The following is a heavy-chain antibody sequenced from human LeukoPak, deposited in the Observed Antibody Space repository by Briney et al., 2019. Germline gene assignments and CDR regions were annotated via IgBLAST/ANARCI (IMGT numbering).Heavy chain of an antibody. CDR2: INPNTGGT. J-gene: IGHJ4*02. V-gene: IGHV1-2*02. Sequence: ASVKVSCKASGYTFTGYYLHWVRQAPGQGLEWMGWINPNTGGTNHAQNFQGRVTMTRDTSISTAYMDLSRLRSDDTAVYYCAKKRYRGYDSGNFDYWGQGTLVTVSS. CDR3: AKKRYRGYDSGNFDY. D-gene: IGHD5-12*01. CDR1: GYTFTGYY.